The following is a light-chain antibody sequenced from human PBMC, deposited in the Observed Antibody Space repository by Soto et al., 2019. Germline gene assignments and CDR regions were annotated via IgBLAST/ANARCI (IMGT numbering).Light chain of an antibody. V-gene: IGLV2-14*01. CDR1: SSDVGGYNY. Sequence: QSALTQPASVSGSPGQSITISCTGTSSDVGGYNYVSWYQQHPGKAPKLMIYDVSNRPLGVSNRFSGSKSGNTASLTISGLQAEDEADYYCSSYTSSSTSLYVFGTGTKLTVL. J-gene: IGLJ1*01. CDR3: SSYTSSSTSLYV. CDR2: DVS.